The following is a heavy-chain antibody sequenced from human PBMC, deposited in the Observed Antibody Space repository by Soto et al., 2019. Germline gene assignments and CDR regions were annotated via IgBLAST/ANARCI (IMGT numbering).Heavy chain of an antibody. J-gene: IGHJ1*01. V-gene: IGHV4-34*01. CDR2: INHTGSP. CDR1: GGPFNNYY. D-gene: IGHD2-21*01. Sequence: SETLSLTCAVYGGPFNNYYWSWIRQSPTKGLEWIGEINHTGSPNYNPSLKSRVTISIDTSKKQISLKLSPVTAADTAVYYCASQVGIPNNRVGVVWGQGTLVTVSS. CDR3: ASQVGIPNNRVGVV.